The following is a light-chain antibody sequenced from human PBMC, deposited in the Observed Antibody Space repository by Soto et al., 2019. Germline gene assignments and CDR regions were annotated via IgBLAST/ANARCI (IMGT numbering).Light chain of an antibody. Sequence: DIPMTQSPSSLSASVGDSVTITCRASQGIINYLAWFQQKPGKVPKLLIYTASTLRSGVSSRFSGSGSGTDFTLTISNLQPEDVATYYCQKYTSAPRTFGQGTKVEIK. J-gene: IGKJ1*01. CDR3: QKYTSAPRT. V-gene: IGKV1-27*01. CDR2: TAS. CDR1: QGIINY.